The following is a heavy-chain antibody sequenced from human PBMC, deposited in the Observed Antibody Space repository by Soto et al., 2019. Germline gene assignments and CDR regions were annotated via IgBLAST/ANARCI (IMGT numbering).Heavy chain of an antibody. D-gene: IGHD2-15*01. CDR1: GFTFGDSY. CDR2: ISPGSRYP. Sequence: GGSLRLSCAGPGFTFGDSYMSWIRQAPGKGLEWLSYISPGSRYPAYADSVKGRFTISRDNAKRSLYLQMMSLTAEDTAIYYCVRGGGGGLFDPWGQGTMVTVSS. J-gene: IGHJ5*02. V-gene: IGHV3-11*06. CDR3: VRGGGGGLFDP.